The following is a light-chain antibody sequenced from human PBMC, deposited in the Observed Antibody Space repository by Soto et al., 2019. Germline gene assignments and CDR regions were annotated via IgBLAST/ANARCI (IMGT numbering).Light chain of an antibody. CDR2: LNSDGSL. J-gene: IGLJ2*01. Sequence: QLVLTQSPSASASLGASVKLTCTLSSGHSSYAIAWHQQQPDKGPRYLMKLNSDGSLSKGDGIPDRFSGSSSGAERYLTISSLQSEDEADYYCQTWGTGIRVFGGGTKLTVL. CDR3: QTWGTGIRV. V-gene: IGLV4-69*01. CDR1: SGHSSYA.